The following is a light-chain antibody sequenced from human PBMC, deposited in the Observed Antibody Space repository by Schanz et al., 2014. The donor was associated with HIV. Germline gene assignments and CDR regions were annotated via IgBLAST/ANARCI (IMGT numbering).Light chain of an antibody. V-gene: IGLV2-8*01. Sequence: QSVLTQPPSASGSPGQSVTISCTGTSSDVGGYNYVSWYQQHPGKAPKLMIYDVSDRPSGVPERFSGSKSGSSASLAISGLQAEDEADYYCAAWDDSLNGLFGGGTKLTVL. CDR2: DVS. CDR3: AAWDDSLNGL. J-gene: IGLJ3*02. CDR1: SSDVGGYNY.